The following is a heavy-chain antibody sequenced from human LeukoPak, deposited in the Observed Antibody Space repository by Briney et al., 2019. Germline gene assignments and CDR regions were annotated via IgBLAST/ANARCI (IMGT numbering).Heavy chain of an antibody. CDR1: GGSFTRYA. CDR3: ARWAAPRESGGDFWSGPFDY. CDR2: IIPMLGAP. Sequence: GASVKVSCKASGGSFTRYAFSWVRQAPGQELEWMGGIIPMLGAPKNAQKFQGRVTITADEFTSTVYMDLSNLRFEDTAVYYCARWAAPRESGGDFWSGPFDYWGQGTLVTVS. V-gene: IGHV1-69*01. D-gene: IGHD3-3*01. J-gene: IGHJ4*02.